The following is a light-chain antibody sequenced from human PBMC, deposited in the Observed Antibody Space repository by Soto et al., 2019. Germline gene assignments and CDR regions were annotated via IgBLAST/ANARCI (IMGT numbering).Light chain of an antibody. CDR2: WAS. Sequence: DIVMTQSPDSLAVSLGERATINCKSSQSVLYSSNNKNYLAWYQQKPGQPPKLLIYWASTRESGVPDRFSGSGSGTEFTLTISSLQAKDVAVYYCQQYYSTPTWTFGHGTKVEIK. J-gene: IGKJ1*01. CDR1: QSVLYSSNNKNY. V-gene: IGKV4-1*01. CDR3: QQYYSTPTWT.